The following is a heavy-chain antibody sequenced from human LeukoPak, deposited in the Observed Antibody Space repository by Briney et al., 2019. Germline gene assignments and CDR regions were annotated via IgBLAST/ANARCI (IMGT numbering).Heavy chain of an antibody. CDR1: GFTFSSDT. V-gene: IGHV3-21*01. J-gene: IGHJ5*02. D-gene: IGHD3-22*01. Sequence: GGSLRLSCAASGFTFSSDTMNWVRQAPGQGLEWVSSISSSSSNTHYADSVKGRFTISRDNAKNSLYLQMNSLRDEDTAVYYCARGSKHYYDSSGYPNWFDPWGQGTLVTVSS. CDR2: ISSSSSNT. CDR3: ARGSKHYYDSSGYPNWFDP.